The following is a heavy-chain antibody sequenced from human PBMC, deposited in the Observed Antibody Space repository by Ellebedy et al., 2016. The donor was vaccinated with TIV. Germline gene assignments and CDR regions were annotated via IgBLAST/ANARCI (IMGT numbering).Heavy chain of an antibody. J-gene: IGHJ5*02. CDR1: GASISSSDSY. D-gene: IGHD5/OR15-5a*01. CDR2: ISYTGTT. Sequence: SETLSLTXSVSGASISSSDSYWGWIRQSPGQGLEWIGTISYTGTTYYTPSLRGRVTISVDKSKNQLSLRLTSVNATDTAIYFCARPVSLDLPGMWFDPWGQGTPVTVSS. CDR3: ARPVSLDLPGMWFDP. V-gene: IGHV4-39*01.